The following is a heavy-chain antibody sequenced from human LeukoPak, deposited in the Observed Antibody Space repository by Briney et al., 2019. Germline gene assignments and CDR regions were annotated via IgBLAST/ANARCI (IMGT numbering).Heavy chain of an antibody. CDR1: GFTFSSYA. D-gene: IGHD4-23*01. CDR2: TNWNGGST. J-gene: IGHJ6*03. CDR3: AREGFDPTVVKDYYYYMDV. Sequence: GGSLRLSCAASGFTFSSYAMTWVRQAPGKGLEWVSSTNWNGGSTGYADSVKGRFTISRDNAKNSLYLQMNSLRAEDTAVYYCAREGFDPTVVKDYYYYMDVWGKGTTVTVSS. V-gene: IGHV3-20*04.